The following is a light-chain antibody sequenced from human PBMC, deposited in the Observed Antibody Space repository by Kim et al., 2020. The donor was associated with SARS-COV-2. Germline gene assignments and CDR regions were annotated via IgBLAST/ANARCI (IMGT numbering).Light chain of an antibody. CDR3: SSYTSSSTWV. CDR2: DVS. J-gene: IGLJ1*01. CDR1: SSDVGRYNY. V-gene: IGLV2-14*04. Sequence: GQALTLSCPGTSSDVGRYNYVSWYQQHPGKAPKLMIYDVSKRPSGVSNRFSGSKSGNTASLTISGLQAEDEADYYCSSYTSSSTWVFGTGTKVTVL.